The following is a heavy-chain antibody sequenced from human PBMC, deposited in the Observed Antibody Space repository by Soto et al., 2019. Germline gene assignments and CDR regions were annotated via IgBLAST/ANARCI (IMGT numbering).Heavy chain of an antibody. CDR1: GFTFSSYA. J-gene: IGHJ4*02. CDR2: ISGSGGST. CDR3: AYILVVPAAHRLYGDLDY. D-gene: IGHD2-2*01. V-gene: IGHV3-23*01. Sequence: EVQLLESGGGLVQPGGSLRLSCAASGFTFSSYAMSWVRQAPGKGLEWVSAISGSGGSTYYADSVKGRFTISRAHTKNALYLQMNSLRAEDTAVYYCAYILVVPAAHRLYGDLDYWCQGTLVSVSS.